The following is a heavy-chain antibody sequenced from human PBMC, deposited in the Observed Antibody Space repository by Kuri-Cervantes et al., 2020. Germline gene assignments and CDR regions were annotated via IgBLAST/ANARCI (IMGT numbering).Heavy chain of an antibody. CDR2: IYYSGST. V-gene: IGHV4-59*01. J-gene: IGHJ6*03. CDR3: ARVQASYYYYYYMDV. D-gene: IGHD4-11*01. CDR1: GGSISSYY. Sequence: GSLRLSCTVSGGSISSYYWSWIRQPPGKGLEWIGHIYYSGSTNYNPSLKSRVTISVDTSKNQFSLKLSSVTAADTAVYYCARVQASYYYYYYMDVWGKGTTVTVSS.